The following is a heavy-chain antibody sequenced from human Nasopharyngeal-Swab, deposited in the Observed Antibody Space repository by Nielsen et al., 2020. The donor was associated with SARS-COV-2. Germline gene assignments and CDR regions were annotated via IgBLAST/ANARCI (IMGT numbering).Heavy chain of an antibody. Sequence: GSLRLSCPVSAGSISSSSYYWGWIRQPPGKGLEWIGSIYYSGSTYYNPSLKSRVTISEDTSKNQFSLTLTSVTAADTAVYYCAGAAAGGLSFDYWGQGTLVTVSS. CDR1: AGSISSSSYY. CDR2: IYYSGST. CDR3: AGAAAGGLSFDY. D-gene: IGHD6-13*01. J-gene: IGHJ4*02. V-gene: IGHV4-39*01.